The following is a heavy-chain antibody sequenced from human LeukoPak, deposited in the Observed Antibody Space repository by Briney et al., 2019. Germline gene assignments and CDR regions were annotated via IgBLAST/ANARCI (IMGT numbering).Heavy chain of an antibody. J-gene: IGHJ6*02. CDR3: ASVRANHYYYYYGMDV. CDR1: GGTFSSYA. CDR2: IIPILGIA. V-gene: IGHV1-69*04. D-gene: IGHD3-10*01. Sequence: VASVEVSCKASGGTFSSYAISWVRQAPGQGLEWMGRIIPILGIANYAQKFQGRVTITADKSTSTAYMELSSLRSEDTAVYYCASVRANHYYYYYGMDVWGQGTTVTVSS.